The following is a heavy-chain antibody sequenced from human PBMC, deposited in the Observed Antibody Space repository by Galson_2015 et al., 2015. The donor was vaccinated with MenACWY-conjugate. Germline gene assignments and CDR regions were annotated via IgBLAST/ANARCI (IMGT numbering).Heavy chain of an antibody. CDR2: INVDGSEE. V-gene: IGHV3-7*01. Sequence: SLRLSCAASGFTFNNYWMNWVRQAPGKGLEWVANINVDGSEENYMDSVRGRFTISRDNAKNSLFLQVNTLRAEDTAVYYCARGTLAVAGTDYWRQGTLVPVSS. J-gene: IGHJ4*02. D-gene: IGHD6-19*01. CDR3: ARGTLAVAGTDY. CDR1: GFTFNNYW.